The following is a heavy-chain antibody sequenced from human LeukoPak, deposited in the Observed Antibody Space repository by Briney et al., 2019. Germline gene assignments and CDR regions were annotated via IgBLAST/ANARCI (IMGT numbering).Heavy chain of an antibody. CDR1: GFTVSSNY. V-gene: IGHV3-66*01. D-gene: IGHD6-6*01. CDR3: ASGFSSSPYFDY. J-gene: IGHJ4*02. CDR2: IYSGGAT. Sequence: GGSLRLSCAASGFTVSSNYMSWVRQAPGKGLEWVSLIYSGGATYYADSVKGRFTISRDNSKNTLCLQMNSLRAEDTAVYYCASGFSSSPYFDYWGQGTLVTVSS.